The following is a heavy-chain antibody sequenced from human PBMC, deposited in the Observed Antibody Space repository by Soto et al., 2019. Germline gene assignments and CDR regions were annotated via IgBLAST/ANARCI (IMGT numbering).Heavy chain of an antibody. CDR2: IYWDDDK. V-gene: IGHV2-5*02. CDR3: ARGYCSSITGYPLWADY. Sequence: QITLKESGPTLVKPTQTLTLTCTFSGFSLSALGVGVGWIRQPPGKALEWLAIIYWDDDKRYSPSVKSRLTITKDNSKNPVVLKMTDMDPVDTATYYCARGYCSSITGYPLWADYWGQGTLVTVSS. CDR1: GFSLSALGVG. D-gene: IGHD2-2*01. J-gene: IGHJ4*02.